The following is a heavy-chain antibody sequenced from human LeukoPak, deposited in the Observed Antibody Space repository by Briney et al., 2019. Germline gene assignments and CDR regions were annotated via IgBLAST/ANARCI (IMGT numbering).Heavy chain of an antibody. CDR3: ARDAYSGSYHFDY. CDR2: IYHSGST. J-gene: IGHJ4*02. D-gene: IGHD1-26*01. Sequence: PSGTLSLTCAVSGGSISSSNWWSWVRQPPGKGLGWIGEIYHSGSTNYNPSLKSRVTISVDKSKNQFSLKLSSVTAADTAVYYCARDAYSGSYHFDYWGQGTLVTVSS. V-gene: IGHV4-4*02. CDR1: GGSISSSNW.